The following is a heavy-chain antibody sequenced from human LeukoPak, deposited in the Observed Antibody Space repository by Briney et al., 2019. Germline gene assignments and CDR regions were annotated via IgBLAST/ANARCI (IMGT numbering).Heavy chain of an antibody. D-gene: IGHD4-23*01. J-gene: IGHJ3*02. CDR2: ISWNSGSI. CDR1: GFTFDDYA. Sequence: GRSLRLSCAASGFTFDDYAMHWVRQAPGKGLEWVSGISWNSGSIGYADSVKGRFTISRDNAKNSLYLQMNSLRAEDTALYYCAKEGGRWPHAFDIWGQGTMVTVSS. V-gene: IGHV3-9*01. CDR3: AKEGGRWPHAFDI.